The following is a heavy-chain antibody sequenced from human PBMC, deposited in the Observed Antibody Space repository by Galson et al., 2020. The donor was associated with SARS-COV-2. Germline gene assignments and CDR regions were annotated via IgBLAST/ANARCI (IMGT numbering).Heavy chain of an antibody. J-gene: IGHJ2*01. D-gene: IGHD3-10*01. CDR3: ARSQEFPAFSLWFGELLVPWYFDL. V-gene: IGHV3-30-3*01. CDR2: ISYDGSNK. Sequence: GESLKISCAASGFTFSSYAMHWVRQAPGKGLEWVAVISYDGSNKYYADSVKGRFTISRDNSKNTLYLQMNSLRAEDTAVYYCARSQEFPAFSLWFGELLVPWYFDLWGRGTLVTVSS. CDR1: GFTFSSYA.